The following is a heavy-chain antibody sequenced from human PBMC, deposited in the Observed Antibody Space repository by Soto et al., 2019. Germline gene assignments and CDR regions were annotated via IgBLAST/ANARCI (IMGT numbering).Heavy chain of an antibody. D-gene: IGHD3-22*01. J-gene: IGHJ3*02. CDR1: GFTFSSYA. CDR2: ISYDGSNK. Sequence: QVQLVESGGGVVQPGRSLRLSCAASGFTFSSYAMHWVRQAPGKGLEWVAVISYDGSNKYYADSVKGRFTISRDNSKNTLYLQMNSLRAEDTAVYYCARDRYYYDSSGYYPNDAFDIWGQGTMVTVSS. CDR3: ARDRYYYDSSGYYPNDAFDI. V-gene: IGHV3-30-3*01.